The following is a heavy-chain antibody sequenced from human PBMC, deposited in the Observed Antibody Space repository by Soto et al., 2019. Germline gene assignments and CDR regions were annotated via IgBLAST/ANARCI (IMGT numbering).Heavy chain of an antibody. J-gene: IGHJ6*02. Sequence: QVQLVQSGAEVKKPGSSVKVSCKASGGTFSSYAISWVRQAPGQGLEWMGGIIPIFATANYAQKFQDRVTITADESTSTAYMELSSLRSEDTAVYYCARTDCSSTSCTYYYGMDVWGQGTTVNVSS. V-gene: IGHV1-69*01. CDR1: GGTFSSYA. CDR2: IIPIFATA. D-gene: IGHD2-2*01. CDR3: ARTDCSSTSCTYYYGMDV.